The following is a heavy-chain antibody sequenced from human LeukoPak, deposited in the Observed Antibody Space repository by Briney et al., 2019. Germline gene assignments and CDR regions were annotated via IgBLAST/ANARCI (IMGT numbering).Heavy chain of an antibody. CDR3: ASGTTDMVGVSASLRNYYFDY. CDR1: GYTFTRYY. V-gene: IGHV1-8*03. Sequence: ASEKISCKTSGYTFTRYYINWVRHAPGHGLVCMGYITPNSGNTQYAQKFEGRVTTTADKPPRTPHMELSSLRSEDTAVYDGASGTTDMVGVSASLRNYYFDYWGQGTLVTVSS. J-gene: IGHJ4*02. D-gene: IGHD2-2*01. CDR2: ITPNSGNT.